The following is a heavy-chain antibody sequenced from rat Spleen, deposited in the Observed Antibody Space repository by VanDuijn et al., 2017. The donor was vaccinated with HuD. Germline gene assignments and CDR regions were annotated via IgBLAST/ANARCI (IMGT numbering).Heavy chain of an antibody. Sequence: VQLKESGPGLVQSSQTLSLTCTVSGFSLTDYSVHGVRQPPGKGLEWMGVMGSGGSTAYNSALKSRLSIGRGTSKSQVFLRINSLQTEDTAIYYCTSLYYSSLDYWGQGVMVTVSS. V-gene: IGHV2S63*01. CDR1: GFSLTDYS. J-gene: IGHJ2*01. D-gene: IGHD1-2*01. CDR2: MGSGGST. CDR3: TSLYYSSLDY.